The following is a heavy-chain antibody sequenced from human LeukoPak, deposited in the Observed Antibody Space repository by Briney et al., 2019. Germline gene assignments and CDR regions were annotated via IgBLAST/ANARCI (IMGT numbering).Heavy chain of an antibody. D-gene: IGHD3-22*01. V-gene: IGHV3-23*01. CDR1: GFTFSNCA. J-gene: IGHJ4*02. Sequence: GGSLRLSCAASGFTFSNCAMNWVRQAPGMGLEWVSSISGSGDSTYYADSVKGRFTISRDNSENSLYLQMNSLRAEDTAVYYCAKDFRANYYDSSGYPLFDYWGQGTLVTVSS. CDR2: ISGSGDST. CDR3: AKDFRANYYDSSGYPLFDY.